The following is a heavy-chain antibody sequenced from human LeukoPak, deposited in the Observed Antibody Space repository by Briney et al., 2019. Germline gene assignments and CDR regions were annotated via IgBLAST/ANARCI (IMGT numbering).Heavy chain of an antibody. CDR1: GFTFTTYW. J-gene: IGHJ4*02. CDR3: ARVSSSSWWALDY. D-gene: IGHD6-13*01. Sequence: GGSLRLSCAASGFTFTTYWMHWVRQAPGKGLEWVSRIKGDEMTTNYADSVEGRFTISRDNAKNTLYLQMNSLRAEDTAVYYCARVSSSSWWALDYWGQGTLVTVSS. CDR2: IKGDEMTT. V-gene: IGHV3-74*01.